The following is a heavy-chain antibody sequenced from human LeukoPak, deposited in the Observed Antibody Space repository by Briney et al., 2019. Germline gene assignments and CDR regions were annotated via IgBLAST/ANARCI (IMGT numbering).Heavy chain of an antibody. V-gene: IGHV3-66*01. J-gene: IGHJ4*02. CDR1: GFTVSSNY. D-gene: IGHD3-10*01. Sequence: GGSLRLSCAASGFTVSSNYMSWVRQAPGKGLELVSVIYSGGHTYYADSVKGRFTISRDNSKNTLYLQLNSLRAEDTAVYYCARDSTYYYDSGSSGPHYFDNWGQGTLVTVSS. CDR3: ARDSTYYYDSGSSGPHYFDN. CDR2: IYSGGHT.